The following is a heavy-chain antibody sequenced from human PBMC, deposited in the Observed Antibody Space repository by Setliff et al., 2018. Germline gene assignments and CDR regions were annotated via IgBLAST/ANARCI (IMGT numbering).Heavy chain of an antibody. J-gene: IGHJ4*02. V-gene: IGHV4-30-4*08. CDR3: ARESRYYYDNLGTLDY. CDR1: GGSISSGDYY. Sequence: SETLSLTCTVSGGSISSGDYYWSWIRQPPGKGPEWIGYIYSSGSTYYNPSLKSRVSISVDTSKNQFSLKLSSVTAADTAVYYCARESRYYYDNLGTLDYWGQGTLVTVS. CDR2: IYSSGST. D-gene: IGHD3-22*01.